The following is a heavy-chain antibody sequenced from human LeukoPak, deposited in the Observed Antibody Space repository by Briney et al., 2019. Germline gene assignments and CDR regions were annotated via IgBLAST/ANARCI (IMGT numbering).Heavy chain of an antibody. D-gene: IGHD5-12*01. CDR2: IIPIFGTA. CDR1: GGTFSSYP. V-gene: IGHV1-69*05. J-gene: IGHJ4*02. Sequence: SVKVSCKASGGTFSSYPISWVRQAPGQGVEWMGEIIPIFGTANYAQKFQGRVTITIYQSTSTAYMDLRMNSLKDAAVYYCARYSGYDSWDYWGQGTLVTVSS. CDR3: ARYSGYDSWDY.